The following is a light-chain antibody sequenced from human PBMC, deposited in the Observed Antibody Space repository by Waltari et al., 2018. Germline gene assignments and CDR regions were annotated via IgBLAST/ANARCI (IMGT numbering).Light chain of an antibody. Sequence: DIQMTQSPSSLSASVGNRVTNNCRASQSISSYLNWYQQKPGKAPKLLIYAASSLQSGVPSRFSGSGSGTDFTLTISSLQPEDFATYYCQQSYSTPWTFGQGTKVEIK. CDR1: QSISSY. CDR2: AAS. J-gene: IGKJ1*01. V-gene: IGKV1-39*01. CDR3: QQSYSTPWT.